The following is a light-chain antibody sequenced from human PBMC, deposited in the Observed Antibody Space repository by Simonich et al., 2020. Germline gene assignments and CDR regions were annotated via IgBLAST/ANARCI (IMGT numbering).Light chain of an antibody. J-gene: IGLJ2*01. CDR2: GTS. CDR3: QSYDSSLSGSVV. CDR1: SSNIGAGYD. Sequence: QSVLTQPPSVSGAPGQRVTISCTGSSSNIGAGYDVHWSQQLPGTAPKLLIYGTSNRPSGVPDRFSGSKSGTSASLASTGLQAEDEADYYCQSYDSSLSGSVVFGGGTKLTVL. V-gene: IGLV1-40*01.